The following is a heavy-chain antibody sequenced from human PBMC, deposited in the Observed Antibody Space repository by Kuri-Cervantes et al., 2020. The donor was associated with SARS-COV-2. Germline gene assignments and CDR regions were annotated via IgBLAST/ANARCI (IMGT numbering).Heavy chain of an antibody. Sequence: SETLSLTCNVSGYSISSGYYWGWIRQPPGKGLEWIGSVYHTGNTYYNPSLKSRLTISVETPKNQFSLTLSSVTAADTAVYYCARRGRTGEGDTWGQGTLVTVSS. CDR3: ARRGRTGEGDT. D-gene: IGHD7-27*01. V-gene: IGHV4-38-2*02. CDR1: GYSISSGYY. CDR2: VYHTGNT. J-gene: IGHJ5*02.